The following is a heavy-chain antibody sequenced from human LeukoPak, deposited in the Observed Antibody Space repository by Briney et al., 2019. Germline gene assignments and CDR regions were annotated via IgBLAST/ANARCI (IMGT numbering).Heavy chain of an antibody. Sequence: GGSLRLSCAASGFTFSNAWMSWVRQAPGKGLEWVARIKSKTDGGTTDYAAPMKGRFTISRDDSENTLYLQMNSLKTEDTAVYYCTTRMTTVTTSTNWGQGTLVTVSS. CDR1: GFTFSNAW. D-gene: IGHD4-17*01. CDR2: IKSKTDGGTT. CDR3: TTRMTTVTTSTN. J-gene: IGHJ4*02. V-gene: IGHV3-15*01.